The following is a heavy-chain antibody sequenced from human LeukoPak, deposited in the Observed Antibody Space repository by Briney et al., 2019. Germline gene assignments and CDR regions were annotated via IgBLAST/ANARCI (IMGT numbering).Heavy chain of an antibody. CDR1: VYTFTDYY. D-gene: IGHD6-6*01. Sequence: ASVTVSFTASVYTFTDYYMHWVRQAPGRGLAWMGWINPNSGGTNFGQKFQGRIAMTRDTSISTAYLELGSLRSDDTAVYFCARARWQLVPYFDFWGQGTLVTVSS. J-gene: IGHJ4*02. CDR2: INPNSGGT. V-gene: IGHV1-2*02. CDR3: ARARWQLVPYFDF.